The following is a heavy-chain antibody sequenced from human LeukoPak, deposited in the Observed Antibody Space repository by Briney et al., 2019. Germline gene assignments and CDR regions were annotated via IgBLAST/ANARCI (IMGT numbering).Heavy chain of an antibody. CDR1: GYSISSGYY. CDR2: IYHSGST. J-gene: IGHJ3*02. CDR3: ARESSDDAFDI. V-gene: IGHV4-38-2*02. D-gene: IGHD2-2*01. Sequence: PSETLSLTCTVSGYSISSGYYWGWIRQPPGKGLEWIGSIYHSGSTYYNPSLKSRVTISVDTSKNQFSLKLSSVTAADTAVYYCARESSDDAFDIWGQGTMVTVSS.